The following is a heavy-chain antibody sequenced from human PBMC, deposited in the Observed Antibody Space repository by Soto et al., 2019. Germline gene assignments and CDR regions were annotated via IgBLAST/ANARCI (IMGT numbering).Heavy chain of an antibody. CDR2: INHSGST. CDR3: ARAALLYCSGGSCYSFDY. Sequence: QVQLQQWGAGLLKPSETLSLTCAVYGGSFSGYYWSWIRQPPGKGLEWIGEINHSGSTNYNPSLKSRVTISVDTSKNQFSLKLSYVTAADTAVYYCARAALLYCSGGSCYSFDYWGQGTLVTVSS. V-gene: IGHV4-34*01. CDR1: GGSFSGYY. D-gene: IGHD2-15*01. J-gene: IGHJ4*02.